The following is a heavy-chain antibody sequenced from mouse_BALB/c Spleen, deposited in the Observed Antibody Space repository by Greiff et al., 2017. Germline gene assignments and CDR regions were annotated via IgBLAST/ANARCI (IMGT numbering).Heavy chain of an antibody. CDR1: GYTFTSYV. D-gene: IGHD2-14*01. CDR3: ARPYRHADYYAMDY. J-gene: IGHJ4*01. CDR2: INPYNDGT. Sequence: VQLQQSGPELVKPGASVKMSCKASGYTFTSYVMHWVKQKPGQGLEWIGYINPYNDGTKYNEKFKGKATLTSDKSSSTAYMELSSLTSEDSAVYYCARPYRHADYYAMDYWGQGTSVTVSS. V-gene: IGHV1-14*01.